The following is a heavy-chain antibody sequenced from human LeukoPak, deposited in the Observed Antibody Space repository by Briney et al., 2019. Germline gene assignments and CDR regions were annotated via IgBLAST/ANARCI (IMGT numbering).Heavy chain of an antibody. Sequence: SETLSLTFAVYGGSFSGYYWSWIRQPPGKGLEWIGEINHSGSTNYNPSLKSRVTISVDTSKNQFSLKLSSVTAADTAVYYCARGLRNWEYYFDYWGQGTLVTVSS. J-gene: IGHJ4*02. V-gene: IGHV4-34*01. CDR3: ARGLRNWEYYFDY. CDR1: GGSFSGYY. D-gene: IGHD7-27*01. CDR2: INHSGST.